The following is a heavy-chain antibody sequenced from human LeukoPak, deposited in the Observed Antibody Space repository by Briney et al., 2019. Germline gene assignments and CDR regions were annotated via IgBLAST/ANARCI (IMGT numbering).Heavy chain of an antibody. J-gene: IGHJ3*02. Sequence: PGGSLRLSCAASGFTFSNYAVNWVRQAPGQGLDWVSVISASGASTYYADSVKGRFTITRDNSKKTLYLQMNSLRAEDTAVYYCTNGGIWFGELLYAFDIWGQGTMVTVSS. V-gene: IGHV3-23*01. CDR3: TNGGIWFGELLYAFDI. CDR2: ISASGAST. CDR1: GFTFSNYA. D-gene: IGHD3-10*01.